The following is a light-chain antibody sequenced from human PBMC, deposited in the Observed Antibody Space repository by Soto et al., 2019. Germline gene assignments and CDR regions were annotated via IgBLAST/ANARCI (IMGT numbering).Light chain of an antibody. CDR1: QSINTY. J-gene: IGKJ5*01. Sequence: DIQMTQSPSSLSASVGDRVTITCRASQSINTYVNWYQHKPGKAPKLLIHTASSLQSGVPSRFSGSGSGTDSTLTIYSLQPEDFATYYCQQTYTTLTLGQGTRLEIK. V-gene: IGKV1-39*01. CDR3: QQTYTTLT. CDR2: TAS.